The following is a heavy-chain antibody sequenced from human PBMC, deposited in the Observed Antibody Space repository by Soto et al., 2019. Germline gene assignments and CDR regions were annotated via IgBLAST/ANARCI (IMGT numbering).Heavy chain of an antibody. V-gene: IGHV3-7*01. CDR2: IKQDGSEK. D-gene: IGHD1-7*01. J-gene: IGHJ4*02. Sequence: GGSLRLSCAASGFTFSSYWMSWVRQAPGKGLEWVANIKQDGSEKYYVDSVMGRFTISRDNAKNSLYLQMNGLRAEDTAVYYCARDATGSTNDYWGQGTLVTVSS. CDR3: ARDATGSTNDY. CDR1: GFTFSSYW.